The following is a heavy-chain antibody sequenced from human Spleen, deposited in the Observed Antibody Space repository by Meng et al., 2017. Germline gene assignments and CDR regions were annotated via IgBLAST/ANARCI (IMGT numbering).Heavy chain of an antibody. Sequence: ETLSLTCAASGFTFSDYYMNWVRQAPGKGLEWVSVIYSGGNTYYADSVTGRFTISRDNAKNSLYLQMNSLRAEDTAVYYCARDFGYYDYGDFLDYWGQGTLVTVSS. V-gene: IGHV3-69-1*01. J-gene: IGHJ4*02. D-gene: IGHD3-16*01. CDR3: ARDFGYYDYGDFLDY. CDR1: GFTFSDYY. CDR2: IYSGGNT.